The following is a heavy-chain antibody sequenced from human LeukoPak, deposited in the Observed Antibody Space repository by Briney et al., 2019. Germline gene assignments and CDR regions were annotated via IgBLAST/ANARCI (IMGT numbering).Heavy chain of an antibody. J-gene: IGHJ4*02. CDR3: ARVDYGDYNFWD. D-gene: IGHD4-17*01. CDR1: GFTFSSYG. CDR2: ISYDGSNK. V-gene: IGHV3-30*03. Sequence: GGSLRLSCAASGFTFSSYGMHWVRQAPGKGLEWVAVISYDGSNKYYADSVKGRFTISRDNAKNSLYLQMNSLRAEDTALYYCARVDYGDYNFWDWGQGTLVTVSS.